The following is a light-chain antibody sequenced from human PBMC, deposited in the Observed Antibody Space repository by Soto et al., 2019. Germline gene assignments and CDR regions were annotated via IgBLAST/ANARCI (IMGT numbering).Light chain of an antibody. CDR3: QVWDSRSDHVV. V-gene: IGLV3-21*02. CDR2: DDR. J-gene: IGLJ3*02. CDR1: NIGNKN. Sequence: SSELTQPPSVSVAPGQTATITCGGNNIGNKNVHWFQQRPGQAPLLVVYDDRDRPSGIAERFSGSNSGNTATLTISRVEAGDEADYYCQVWDSRSDHVVFGGGTQLTVL.